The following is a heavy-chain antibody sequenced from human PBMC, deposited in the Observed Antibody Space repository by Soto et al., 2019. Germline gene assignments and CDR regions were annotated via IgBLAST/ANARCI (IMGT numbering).Heavy chain of an antibody. V-gene: IGHV1-18*01. CDR1: GSGFSIYG. J-gene: IGHJ4*02. Sequence: GVSVKGSCQGCGSGFSIYGVSWVRQATGRGIEWMGRMSAYNGNTNYAQKLQGRVTMTADTSTSTAYMELRSRRSDVTEVYYCARGVQRDYWGQPILV. CDR3: ARGVQRDY. D-gene: IGHD1-1*01. CDR2: MSAYNGNT.